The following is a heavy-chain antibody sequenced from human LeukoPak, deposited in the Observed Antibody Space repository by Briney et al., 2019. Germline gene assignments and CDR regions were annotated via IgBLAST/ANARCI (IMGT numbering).Heavy chain of an antibody. Sequence: PGGSLRLSCAASGFTFSSYSMNWVRQAPGKGLEWVSSISSSSSYIYYADSVKSLFTISSDNAKNSLYLQMNSLRAEDTAVYYCARDTYSSSWYPIYYYYYMDVWGKGTTVTVSS. CDR1: GFTFSSYS. J-gene: IGHJ6*03. D-gene: IGHD6-13*01. V-gene: IGHV3-21*01. CDR3: ARDTYSSSWYPIYYYYYMDV. CDR2: ISSSSSYI.